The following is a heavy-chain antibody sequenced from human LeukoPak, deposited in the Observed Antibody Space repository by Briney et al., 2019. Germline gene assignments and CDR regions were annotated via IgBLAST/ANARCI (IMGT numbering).Heavy chain of an antibody. V-gene: IGHV1-18*01. CDR1: GYTFTTYG. Sequence: ASVKVSCKASGYTFTTYGISWVRQAPGQGLEWMGYIITYNGNTNYAQKLQGRVTMTTDTSTSTAYMELRSLRSDDTAVYYCARDSSNWFDPWGQGTLVTVSS. D-gene: IGHD2-2*01. J-gene: IGHJ5*02. CDR3: ARDSSNWFDP. CDR2: IITYNGNT.